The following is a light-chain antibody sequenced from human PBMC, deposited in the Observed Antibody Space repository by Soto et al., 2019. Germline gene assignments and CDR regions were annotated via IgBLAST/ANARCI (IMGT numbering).Light chain of an antibody. CDR2: DAS. Sequence: IXXTXSXSXLSXXXGXXXTITCRASQXXXSWLAWYQQKPGKAPKVLIHDASSLESGVPSRFSGSGXGTXFTLSISSLQPDDFATYHCQQYKSYPWTFGQGTKVEIK. J-gene: IGKJ1*01. CDR3: QQYKSYPWT. V-gene: IGKV1-5*01. CDR1: QXXXSW.